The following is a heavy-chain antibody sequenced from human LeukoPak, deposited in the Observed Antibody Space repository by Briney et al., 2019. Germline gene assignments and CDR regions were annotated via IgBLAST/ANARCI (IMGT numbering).Heavy chain of an antibody. J-gene: IGHJ3*02. D-gene: IGHD1-26*01. Sequence: ASVKVSXKASGYTFTSYDINWVRQATGQGLEWMGWMNPNSDNTGYAQKFQGRVTITRNTSISTAYMELSSLRSEDTAVYYCARLRGDAFDIWGQGTMVTVSS. CDR2: MNPNSDNT. CDR3: ARLRGDAFDI. CDR1: GYTFTSYD. V-gene: IGHV1-8*03.